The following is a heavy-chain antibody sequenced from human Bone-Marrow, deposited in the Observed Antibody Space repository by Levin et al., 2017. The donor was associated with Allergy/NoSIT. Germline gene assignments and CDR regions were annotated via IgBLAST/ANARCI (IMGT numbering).Heavy chain of an antibody. D-gene: IGHD6-19*01. Sequence: SVKVSCKASGGTFGSYAISWVRQVPGQGLEWMGGIIPIFGTANYAQKFQGRVTITADESTSTAYMELSSLRSEDTAVYYCARGDLAVAGTWGWEGRDAYYFDYWGQGTLVTVSS. V-gene: IGHV1-69*13. CDR1: GGTFGSYA. CDR3: ARGDLAVAGTWGWEGRDAYYFDY. CDR2: IIPIFGTA. J-gene: IGHJ4*02.